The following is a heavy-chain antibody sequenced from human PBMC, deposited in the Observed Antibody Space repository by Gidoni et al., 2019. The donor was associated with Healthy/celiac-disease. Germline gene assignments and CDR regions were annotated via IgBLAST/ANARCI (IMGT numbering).Heavy chain of an antibody. CDR2: INHSGST. Sequence: QVQLQQWGAGLLKPSETLSLTCAVYGGSFRGYYWSWIRQPPGKGLEWIGEINHSGSTNYNPSLKSRVTISVDTSKNQFSLKLSSVTAADTAVYYCARGSVVVVPAAIAGDRVSGWFDPWGQGTLVTVSS. D-gene: IGHD2-2*02. V-gene: IGHV4-34*01. CDR3: ARGSVVVVPAAIAGDRVSGWFDP. CDR1: GGSFRGYY. J-gene: IGHJ5*02.